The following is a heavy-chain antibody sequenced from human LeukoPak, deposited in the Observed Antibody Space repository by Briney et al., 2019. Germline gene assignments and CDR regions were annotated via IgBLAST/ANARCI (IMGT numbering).Heavy chain of an antibody. D-gene: IGHD6-19*01. Sequence: GGPLRLSCAASGFTFSSYAMHWVRQAPGKGLEGVAVISYDGSNKYYADSVKGRFTISRDNSKNTLYLQTNRLRAEDTAVYYCARSMRSSGWPGGRLDYWGQGTLVTVSS. CDR1: GFTFSSYA. CDR3: ARSMRSSGWPGGRLDY. J-gene: IGHJ4*02. V-gene: IGHV3-30*01. CDR2: ISYDGSNK.